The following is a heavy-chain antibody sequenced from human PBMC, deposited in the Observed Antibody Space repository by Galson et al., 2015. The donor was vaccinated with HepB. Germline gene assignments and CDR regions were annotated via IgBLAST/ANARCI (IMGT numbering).Heavy chain of an antibody. Sequence: SVKVSCKASGYTFTSYAMHWVRQAPGQRLEWMGWIFPGNGNTNYSQNFHGRVTITRDTSASTAYMELSSLRSEDTAMYYCAREGGSGWNDYWGQGTLVTVSS. CDR3: AREGGSGWNDY. D-gene: IGHD6-19*01. CDR1: GYTFTSYA. CDR2: IFPGNGNT. J-gene: IGHJ4*02. V-gene: IGHV1-3*01.